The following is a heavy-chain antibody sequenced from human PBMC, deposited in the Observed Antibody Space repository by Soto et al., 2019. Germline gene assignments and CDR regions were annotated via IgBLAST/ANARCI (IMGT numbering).Heavy chain of an antibody. Sequence: ASVKGSCKTSGYTLTNFGINWVRLAPGQGLEWMGWINPYSAKTSSAQRLQGRVSITTDTSTSTAYMELSSLRSEDTAVYYCARDPNARPVDTAMVDSWGQGTLVTVSS. CDR3: ARDPNARPVDTAMVDS. D-gene: IGHD5-18*01. V-gene: IGHV1-18*01. CDR1: GYTLTNFG. CDR2: INPYSAKT. J-gene: IGHJ4*02.